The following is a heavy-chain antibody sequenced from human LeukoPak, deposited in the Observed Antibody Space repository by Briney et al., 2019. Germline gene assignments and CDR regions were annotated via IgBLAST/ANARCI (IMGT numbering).Heavy chain of an antibody. Sequence: GGSQRLSCAASGFTFSSYSMNWVRQAPGKGLEWVSSISSSSSYIYYADSVKGRFTISRDNAKNSLYLQMNSLRAEDTAVYYCASPHHYYDSSVDYWGQGTLVTVSS. V-gene: IGHV3-21*01. CDR3: ASPHHYYDSSVDY. D-gene: IGHD3-22*01. CDR2: ISSSSSYI. J-gene: IGHJ4*02. CDR1: GFTFSSYS.